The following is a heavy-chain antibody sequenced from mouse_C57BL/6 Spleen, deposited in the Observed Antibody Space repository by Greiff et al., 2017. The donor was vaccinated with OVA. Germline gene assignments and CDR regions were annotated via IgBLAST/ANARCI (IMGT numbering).Heavy chain of an antibody. CDR2: ISSGSSTI. CDR3: AGSDGSGHYFDY. Sequence: EVKLMESGGGLVKPGGSLKLSCAASGFTFSDYGMHWVRQAPEKGLEWVAYISSGSSTIYYADTVKGRFPISRDNAKNTLFLQMTSLRSEDTAMYYCAGSDGSGHYFDYWGQGTTLTVSS. V-gene: IGHV5-17*01. D-gene: IGHD1-1*01. CDR1: GFTFSDYG. J-gene: IGHJ2*01.